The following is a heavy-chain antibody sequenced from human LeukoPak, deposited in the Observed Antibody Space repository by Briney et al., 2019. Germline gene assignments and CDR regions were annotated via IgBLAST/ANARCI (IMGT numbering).Heavy chain of an antibody. CDR1: GFIFSSYA. CDR3: ARSRYYDSSGSYYFEY. J-gene: IGHJ4*02. V-gene: IGHV3-23*01. CDR2: IGSGGTT. Sequence: GGSLRLSCGVSGFIFSSYAMSWVRQAPGKGLECVSGIGSGGTTYYAVSVKGRFTISRDSSTDTLYLQMDRLRVDDTAIYYCARSRYYDSSGSYYFEYWGQGTLVTVSS. D-gene: IGHD3-22*01.